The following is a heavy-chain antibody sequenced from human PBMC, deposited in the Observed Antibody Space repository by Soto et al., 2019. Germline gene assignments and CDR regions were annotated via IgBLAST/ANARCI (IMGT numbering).Heavy chain of an antibody. D-gene: IGHD3-16*02. Sequence: QVHLVESGGGVVQPGRSLRLSCVASGSNFKAYGMHWVRQAPGKGLEWVAVISTDGTNQHHADSVKGRFTISRDNFKNTLYLQMNSLRPEDTAVYFCAVGGGDLSLTPFDYWGQGTLVTVSS. CDR3: AVGGGDLSLTPFDY. CDR2: ISTDGTNQ. J-gene: IGHJ4*02. V-gene: IGHV3-30-3*01. CDR1: GSNFKAYG.